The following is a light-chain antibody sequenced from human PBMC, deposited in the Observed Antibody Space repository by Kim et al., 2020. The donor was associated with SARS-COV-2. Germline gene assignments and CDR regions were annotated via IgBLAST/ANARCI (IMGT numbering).Light chain of an antibody. CDR3: NSRDISGNHYV. CDR2: GKN. Sequence: SSELTQDPAVSVALRLPFPITCQGDSLRSYYASWYQQKPGQAPVLVIYGKNNRPSGIPDRFSGSSSGNTASLTITGAQAEDEADYYCNSRDISGNHYVFGTGTKVTVL. CDR1: SLRSYY. V-gene: IGLV3-19*01. J-gene: IGLJ1*01.